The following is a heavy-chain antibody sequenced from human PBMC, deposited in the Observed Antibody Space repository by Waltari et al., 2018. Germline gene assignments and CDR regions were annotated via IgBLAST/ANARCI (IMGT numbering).Heavy chain of an antibody. CDR2: INPSGVST. Sequence: QVQLVQSGAEVKKHGASVKVSCKASGYTFTSYYMNWVRQAPGQGLEWMGIINPSGVSTSYAQKFQGRVTMTRDTSTSTVYMELSSLRSEDTAVYYCAAGSGNSGAFDIWGQGTMVTVSS. CDR3: AAGSGNSGAFDI. V-gene: IGHV1-46*01. D-gene: IGHD6-19*01. CDR1: GYTFTSYY. J-gene: IGHJ3*02.